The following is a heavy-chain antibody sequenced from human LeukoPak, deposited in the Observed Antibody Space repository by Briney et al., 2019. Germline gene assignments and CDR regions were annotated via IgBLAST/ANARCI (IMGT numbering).Heavy chain of an antibody. CDR3: AESPMTRVTTGGFDF. D-gene: IGHD4-17*01. Sequence: PGGSLRLSCAASGFTFNSYAMSWVRQAPGKGLDWVSSISSSGGSTYYVDSVKGRFTISRDNSKNTLYLQMNSLRAEDTAVYYCAESPMTRVTTGGFDFWGQGTLVTVSS. CDR2: ISSSGGST. V-gene: IGHV3-23*01. J-gene: IGHJ4*02. CDR1: GFTFNSYA.